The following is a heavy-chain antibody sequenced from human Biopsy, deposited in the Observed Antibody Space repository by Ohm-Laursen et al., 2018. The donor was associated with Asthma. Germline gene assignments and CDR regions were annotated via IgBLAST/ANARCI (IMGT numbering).Heavy chain of an antibody. J-gene: IGHJ4*02. D-gene: IGHD5-24*01. CDR3: ARRRDGHNFGFDY. Sequence: AASVKVSCKASGGNFPNNDISWFRQAPGQGPEWLGGIIPLLHRPQYAQRLQGRVTITADESTSTVYMELRNLKSDDTAVYFCARRRDGHNFGFDYWGQGTLVTVSS. CDR1: GGNFPNND. CDR2: IIPLLHRP. V-gene: IGHV1-69*10.